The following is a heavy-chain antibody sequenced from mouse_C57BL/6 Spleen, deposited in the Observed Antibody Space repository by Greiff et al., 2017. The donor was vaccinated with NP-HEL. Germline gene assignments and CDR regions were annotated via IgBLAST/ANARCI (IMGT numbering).Heavy chain of an antibody. J-gene: IGHJ1*03. CDR3: AGDYYGSSYLGYFDV. CDR2: IYPGDGDT. Sequence: QVHVKQSGPELVKPGASVKISCKASGYAFSSSWMNWVKQRPGKGLEWIGRIYPGDGDTNYNGKFKGKATLTADKSSSTAYMQLSSLTSEDSAVYFGAGDYYGSSYLGYFDVWGTGTTVTVSS. V-gene: IGHV1-82*01. CDR1: GYAFSSSW. D-gene: IGHD1-1*01.